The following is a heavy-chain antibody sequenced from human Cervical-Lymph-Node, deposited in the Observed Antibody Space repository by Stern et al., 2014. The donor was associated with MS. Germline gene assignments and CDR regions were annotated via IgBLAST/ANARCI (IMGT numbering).Heavy chain of an antibody. CDR3: ARDGHYATTYFDH. CDR2: LGAFNGNT. J-gene: IGHJ4*02. V-gene: IGHV1-18*01. D-gene: IGHD2-8*01. Sequence: VQLVQSGPEVKKPGASVKVSCKASGYTFSNFGISWVRQAPGQGLEWMGWLGAFNGNTKYARKLQGRVTMTTDTATRTAYMELTSLASDDTAVYYCARDGHYATTYFDHWGQGTLVTVSS. CDR1: GYTFSNFG.